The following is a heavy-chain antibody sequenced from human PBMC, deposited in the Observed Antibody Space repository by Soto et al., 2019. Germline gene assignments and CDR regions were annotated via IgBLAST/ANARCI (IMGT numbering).Heavy chain of an antibody. D-gene: IGHD1-1*01. V-gene: IGHV3-7*03. J-gene: IGHJ5*02. CDR3: AKSPYNWNDPNWFDP. CDR2: IKQDGSET. CDR1: GFTFSSYW. Sequence: HPGGSLRLSCAASGFTFSSYWMTWVRQAPGKGLEWVANIKQDGSETYYVDSVKGRFTISRDNSKNTLYLQMNSLRAEDTAVYYCAKSPYNWNDPNWFDPWGQGTLVTVSS.